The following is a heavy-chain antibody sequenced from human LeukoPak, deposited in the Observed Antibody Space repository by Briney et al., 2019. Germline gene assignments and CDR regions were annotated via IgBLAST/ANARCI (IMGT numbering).Heavy chain of an antibody. V-gene: IGHV1-69*01. D-gene: IGHD3-9*01. CDR1: GGTFSSYA. J-gene: IGHJ5*02. CDR3: ARAYSHTRLRYFDWLPGGGNWFDP. Sequence: SVKVSCKASGGTFSSYAISWVRQAPGQGLEWMGGIIPIFGTANYAQKFQGRVTITADESTSTAYMELSSLRSEDTAVYYCARAYSHTRLRYFDWLPGGGNWFDPWGQETLVTVSS. CDR2: IIPIFGTA.